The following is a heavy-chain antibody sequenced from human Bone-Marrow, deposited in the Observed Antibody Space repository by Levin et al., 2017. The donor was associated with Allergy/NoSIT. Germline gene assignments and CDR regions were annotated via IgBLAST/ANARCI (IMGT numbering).Heavy chain of an antibody. D-gene: IGHD6-13*01. CDR2: IYSGGDT. CDR3: ARDGVGTAAGTP. CDR1: GFTVSRNY. Sequence: GESLKISCAASGFTVSRNYMSWVRQAPGKGLEWVSLIYSGGDTQYADSVKGRFTISRDNSKNTLYLQMNSMRADDTAVYYCARDGVGTAAGTPWGQGTLVTVSS. V-gene: IGHV3-66*01. J-gene: IGHJ4*02.